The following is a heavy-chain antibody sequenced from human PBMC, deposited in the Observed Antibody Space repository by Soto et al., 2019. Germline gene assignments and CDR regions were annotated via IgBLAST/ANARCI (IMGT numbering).Heavy chain of an antibody. Sequence: QVHLVQSGAEVKKPGASVKVSCKASGYTFTGYYIHWVRQAPGQGLEWMGWINTKSGRANIAQKFQCWVTMARDTSISTTYMELSNLRANDTAVYYCARDYYDGRASYGIECWGQGTMGTVAS. J-gene: IGHJ3*01. D-gene: IGHD3-16*01. CDR3: ARDYYDGRASYGIEC. CDR2: INTKSGRA. V-gene: IGHV1-2*04. CDR1: GYTFTGYY.